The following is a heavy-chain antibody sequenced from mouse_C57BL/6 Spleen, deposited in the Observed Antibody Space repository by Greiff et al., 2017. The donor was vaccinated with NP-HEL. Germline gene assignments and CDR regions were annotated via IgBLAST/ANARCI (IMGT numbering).Heavy chain of an antibody. D-gene: IGHD1-1*01. V-gene: IGHV1-54*01. CDR3: ARGGYYGSSYRYFDV. CDR1: GYAFTNYL. J-gene: IGHJ1*03. CDR2: INPGSGGT. Sequence: VQLQQSGAELVRPGTSVKVSCKASGYAFTNYLIEWVKQRPGQGLEWIGVINPGSGGTNYNEKFKGKATLTADKSSSTAYMQISSLTSEDSAVYFCARGGYYGSSYRYFDVWGTGTTVTVSS.